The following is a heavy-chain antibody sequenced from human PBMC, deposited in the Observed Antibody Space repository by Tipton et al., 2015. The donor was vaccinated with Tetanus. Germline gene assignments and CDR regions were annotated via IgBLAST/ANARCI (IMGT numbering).Heavy chain of an antibody. CDR1: GGSISTYH. J-gene: IGHJ4*02. CDR3: ARTQGSALIDY. D-gene: IGHD2-8*01. CDR2: IDYFGST. Sequence: LRLSCTVSGGSISTYHWNWIRQSPGKGLEWIGYIDYFGSTKCNPSLKSRVAMSVDTSKNQFSLKLSSVTAADTAVYYCARTQGSALIDYWGQGTLVTVSS. V-gene: IGHV4-59*01.